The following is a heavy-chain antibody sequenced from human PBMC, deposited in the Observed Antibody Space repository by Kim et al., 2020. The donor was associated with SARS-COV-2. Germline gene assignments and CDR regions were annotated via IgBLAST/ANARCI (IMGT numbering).Heavy chain of an antibody. CDR1: GGSISSYY. Sequence: SETLSLTRTVSGGSISSYYWSWIRQPPGKGLEWIGYIYYSGSTNYNPSLKSRVTISVDTSKNQFSLKLSSVTAADTAVYYCARVGWNSGSYSFTPYFDYWGQGTLVTVSS. D-gene: IGHD1-26*01. CDR2: IYYSGST. V-gene: IGHV4-59*13. J-gene: IGHJ4*02. CDR3: ARVGWNSGSYSFTPYFDY.